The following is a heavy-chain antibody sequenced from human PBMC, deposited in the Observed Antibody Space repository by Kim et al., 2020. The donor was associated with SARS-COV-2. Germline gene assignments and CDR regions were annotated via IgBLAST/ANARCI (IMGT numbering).Heavy chain of an antibody. V-gene: IGHV3-23*01. Sequence: GGSLRLSCVTSGFTFSSYGMSWVRRVPGKGLEWVSTIINSGGSTYYAESVKGRFTISRDNSKNILYLQMNSLRAEDTAVYYCAKRLIWHFDSWGLGTLVTVSS. CDR1: GFTFSSYG. CDR3: AKRLIWHFDS. D-gene: IGHD3-16*01. J-gene: IGHJ4*02. CDR2: IINSGGST.